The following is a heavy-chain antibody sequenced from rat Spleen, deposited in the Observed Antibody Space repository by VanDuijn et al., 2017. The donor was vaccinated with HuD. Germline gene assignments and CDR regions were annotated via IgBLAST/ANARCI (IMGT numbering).Heavy chain of an antibody. J-gene: IGHJ2*01. CDR3: ARGSGVDY. V-gene: IGHV5-31*01. Sequence: EVQLVESGGGLVQPGGSLKLSCVASGFTFNNYWMTWIRQAPGRGLEWVASITYEGSTTYYGDSVKGRFTISRDNAKSTLYLQMDSLRSEDTATYYCARGSGVDYWGQGVMVTVSS. CDR2: ITYEGSTT. CDR1: GFTFNNYW. D-gene: IGHD1-1*01.